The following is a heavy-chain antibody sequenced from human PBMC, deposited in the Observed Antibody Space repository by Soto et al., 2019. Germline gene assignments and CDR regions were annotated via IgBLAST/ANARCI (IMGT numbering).Heavy chain of an antibody. Sequence: GGSLRLSCAASGFTFSSYSMNWVRQAPGKGLEWVSYISSSSSTIYYADSVKGRFTISRDNAKNSLYLQMNSLRAEDTAVYYCARPPTSSSATGVDYWGQGTLVTVSS. CDR3: ARPPTSSSATGVDY. J-gene: IGHJ4*02. V-gene: IGHV3-48*01. D-gene: IGHD6-13*01. CDR1: GFTFSSYS. CDR2: ISSSSSTI.